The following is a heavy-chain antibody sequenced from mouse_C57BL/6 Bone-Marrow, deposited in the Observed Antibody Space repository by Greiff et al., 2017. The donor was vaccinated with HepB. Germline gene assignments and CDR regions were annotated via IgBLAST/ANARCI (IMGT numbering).Heavy chain of an antibody. V-gene: IGHV3-6*01. D-gene: IGHD2-2*01. Sequence: EVKLQESGPGLVKPSQSLSLTCSVTGYSITSGYYWYWLRQPPGNKLELMCYISYDGSNNYNPSLKNRISITRDTAKNQFFLKLNSVTTEDTATYYCARDPVTTHYYAMDYWGQGTSVTVSS. CDR3: ARDPVTTHYYAMDY. CDR2: ISYDGSN. J-gene: IGHJ4*01. CDR1: GYSITSGYY.